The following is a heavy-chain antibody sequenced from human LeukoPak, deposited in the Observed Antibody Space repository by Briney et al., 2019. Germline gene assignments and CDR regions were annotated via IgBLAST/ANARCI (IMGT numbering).Heavy chain of an antibody. V-gene: IGHV3-74*01. Sequence: GGSLRLSCAASGFTFSSYWMHWVRQAPGKGLVCVSRINSDGSSTRYADSVKGRFTISRDNAKNSLYPQMNSLRAEDTAVYYCARGLDTDMARDAFDIWGQGTMVTVSS. CDR3: ARGLDTDMARDAFDI. CDR1: GFTFSSYW. J-gene: IGHJ3*02. D-gene: IGHD5-18*01. CDR2: INSDGSST.